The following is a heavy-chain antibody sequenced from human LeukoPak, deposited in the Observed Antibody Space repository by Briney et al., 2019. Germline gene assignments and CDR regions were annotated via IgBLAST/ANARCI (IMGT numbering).Heavy chain of an antibody. V-gene: IGHV3-30*18. J-gene: IGHJ4*02. CDR1: GFTFSSYG. CDR2: ISYDGSNK. CDR3: AKDGSGIAVAGFVDY. D-gene: IGHD6-19*01. Sequence: PGGSLRLSCAASGFTFSSYGMHWVRQAPGKGLEWVAVISYDGSNKYYADSVKGRFTISRDNSKNTLYLQMNSLRAEDTAVYYCAKDGSGIAVAGFVDYWGQGTLVTVSS.